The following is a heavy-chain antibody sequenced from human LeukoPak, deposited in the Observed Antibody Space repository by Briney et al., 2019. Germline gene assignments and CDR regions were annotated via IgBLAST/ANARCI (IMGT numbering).Heavy chain of an antibody. CDR3: ARTATGDFDY. J-gene: IGHJ4*02. Sequence: GASVKVSCKASGYTFTSYAMHWVRQAPGQRLEWMGWINAGNGNTKYSQEFQGRVTMTRNTSISTAYMELSSLRSEDTAVYYCARTATGDFDYWGQGTLVTVSS. CDR1: GYTFTSYA. CDR2: INAGNGNT. V-gene: IGHV1-3*03. D-gene: IGHD5-18*01.